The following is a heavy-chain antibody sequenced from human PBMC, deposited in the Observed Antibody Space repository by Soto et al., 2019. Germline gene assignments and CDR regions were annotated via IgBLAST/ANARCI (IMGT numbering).Heavy chain of an antibody. J-gene: IGHJ5*02. CDR3: ARKTTAYNWFDL. Sequence: QVQLVQSGAEVKKPGSSVKVSCKASGGTFTNYAINWVRQAPGQGLEWMGGIIPISGAVNYAQKFQGRVTITADESTSTVYMALSSLRSENTAVYYCARKTTAYNWFDLWGQGTLVTVSS. D-gene: IGHD4-17*01. CDR2: IIPISGAV. CDR1: GGTFTNYA. V-gene: IGHV1-69*19.